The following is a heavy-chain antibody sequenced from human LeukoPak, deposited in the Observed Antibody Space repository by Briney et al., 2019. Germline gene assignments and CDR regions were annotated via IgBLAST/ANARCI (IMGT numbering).Heavy chain of an antibody. V-gene: IGHV4-39*07. J-gene: IGHJ3*02. CDR2: INHSGST. CDR1: DDSINIHTYY. CDR3: ARPKGRFNAFDI. Sequence: SETLSLTCTVSDDSINIHTYYWGWIRQPPGKGLEWIGEINHSGSTNYNPSLKSRVTISVDTSKSQFSLKLSSVTAADTAVYYCARPKGRFNAFDIWGQGTMVTVCS. D-gene: IGHD3-3*01.